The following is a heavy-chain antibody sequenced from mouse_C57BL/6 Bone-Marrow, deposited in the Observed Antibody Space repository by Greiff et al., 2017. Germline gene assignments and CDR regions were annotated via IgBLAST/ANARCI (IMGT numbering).Heavy chain of an antibody. CDR3: ARAWDAMDY. D-gene: IGHD4-1*01. J-gene: IGHJ4*01. CDR1: GYTFTSYW. V-gene: IGHV1-50*01. Sequence: QVQLKQPGAELVKPGASVKLSCKASGYTFTSYWMQWVKQRPGQGLEWIGEIDPSDSYTNYNQKFKGKATLTVDTSSSTAYMQLSSLTSEDSAVYYCARAWDAMDYWGQGTSVTVAS. CDR2: IDPSDSYT.